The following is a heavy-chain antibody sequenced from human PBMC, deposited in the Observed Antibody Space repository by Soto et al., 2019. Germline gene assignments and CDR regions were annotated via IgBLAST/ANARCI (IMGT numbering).Heavy chain of an antibody. V-gene: IGHV3-30*03. CDR1: GFTFSSYG. CDR2: ISYDGSNK. CDR3: ATDGDWWVNFNWFDH. J-gene: IGHJ5*02. D-gene: IGHD2-8*02. Sequence: QVQLVESGGGVVQPGRSLRLSCAASGFTFSSYGMHWVRQAPGKGLEWVAVISYDGSNKYYADSVKGRFTISRDNSKNTLYLQMRGLIAEDTAVYYRATDGDWWVNFNWFDHWGQGTLVNVSS.